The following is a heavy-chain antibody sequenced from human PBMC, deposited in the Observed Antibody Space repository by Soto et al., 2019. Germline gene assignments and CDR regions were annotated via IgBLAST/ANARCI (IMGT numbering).Heavy chain of an antibody. CDR3: ARDYGDYDDPRRFDP. CDR2: IYYSGST. D-gene: IGHD4-17*01. CDR1: GGSISSGGYY. Sequence: QVQLQESGPGLVKPSQTLSLTCTVSGGSISSGGYYWSWIRQHPGKGLEWIGYIYYSGSTYYNPSRKSRVTISVDTSKNQFSLKLSSVTAADTAVYYCARDYGDYDDPRRFDPWGQGTLVTVSS. V-gene: IGHV4-31*03. J-gene: IGHJ5*02.